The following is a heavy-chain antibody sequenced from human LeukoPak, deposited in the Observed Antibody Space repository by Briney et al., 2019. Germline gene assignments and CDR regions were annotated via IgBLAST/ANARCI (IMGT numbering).Heavy chain of an antibody. V-gene: IGHV3-21*04. D-gene: IGHD1-1*01. J-gene: IGHJ4*02. CDR2: ISSSSSYI. CDR3: AKSRTGSITYFDY. Sequence: GGSLRLSCAASGFTFSSYSMNWVRQAPGKGLEWVSSISSSSSYIYYADSVKGRLTISRDNSKNTLYLQMNSLRAEDTAVYYCAKSRTGSITYFDYWGQGTLVTVSS. CDR1: GFTFSSYS.